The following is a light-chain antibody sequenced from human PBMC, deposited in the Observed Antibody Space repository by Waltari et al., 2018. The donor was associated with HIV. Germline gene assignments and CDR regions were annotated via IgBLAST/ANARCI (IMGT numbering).Light chain of an antibody. Sequence: EIVLTQSPATLSLSPGDRATLSCRASQNIGTYLAWYQHKPGQAPRLLIYDASNGATGIPARFSAGGSGTDFTLTISSLEPEDFAVYYCQQRSNWPRAFGQGTKVEI. J-gene: IGKJ1*01. V-gene: IGKV3-11*01. CDR1: QNIGTY. CDR2: DAS. CDR3: QQRSNWPRA.